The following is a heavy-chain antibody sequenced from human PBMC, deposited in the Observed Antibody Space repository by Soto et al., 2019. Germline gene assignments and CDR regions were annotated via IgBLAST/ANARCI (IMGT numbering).Heavy chain of an antibody. CDR1: GDSVSSNRAA. V-gene: IGHV6-1*01. CDR3: ARNRGSGAPWYFDMDV. Sequence: SQTLSLTCVISGDSVSSNRAAWNWIRQSPSRGLEWLGRTYYRSKWYYDYVVSVKSRITINADTSKNQFSLQLNSVTPDDTAVYYCARNRGSGAPWYFDMDVWGQGTTVTVSS. CDR2: TYYRSKWYY. D-gene: IGHD3-10*01. J-gene: IGHJ6*02.